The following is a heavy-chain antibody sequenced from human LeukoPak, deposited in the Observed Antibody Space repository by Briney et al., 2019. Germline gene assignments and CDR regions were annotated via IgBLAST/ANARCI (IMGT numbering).Heavy chain of an antibody. V-gene: IGHV3-30*18. J-gene: IGHJ4*02. CDR3: AKDRGDGYSYGYYFDY. Sequence: GGSLRLSCAASGFTFSSYGMHWVRQAPGKGLEWVAVISYDGSNKYYADSVKGRFTISRDNSKNTLYLQMNSMRAEDTAVYYCAKDRGDGYSYGYYFDYWGQGTLVTVSS. CDR2: ISYDGSNK. D-gene: IGHD5-18*01. CDR1: GFTFSSYG.